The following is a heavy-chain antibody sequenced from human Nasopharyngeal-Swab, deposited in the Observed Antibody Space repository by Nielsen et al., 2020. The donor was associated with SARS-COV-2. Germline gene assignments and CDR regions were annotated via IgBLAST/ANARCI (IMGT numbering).Heavy chain of an antibody. Sequence: GESLKISCAASGFTFRSYWMNWVRQAPGKGLEWVANIKQDGNENPYVDSVKGRFTISRDNAKNSLYLQINRQRAKDTSVYYCASYIGSSGTGDYWGQGTLVTVSS. D-gene: IGHD6-6*01. J-gene: IGHJ4*02. V-gene: IGHV3-7*02. CDR1: GFTFRSYW. CDR2: IKQDGNEN. CDR3: ASYIGSSGTGDY.